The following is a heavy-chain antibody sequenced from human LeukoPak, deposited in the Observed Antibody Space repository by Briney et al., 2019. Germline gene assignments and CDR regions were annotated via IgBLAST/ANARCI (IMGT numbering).Heavy chain of an antibody. V-gene: IGHV4-34*01. J-gene: IGHJ6*03. CDR2: INHSGST. CDR3: ARIYYYYYYMDV. Sequence: SETLSLTCAVYGGSFSGYFWSWIRQPPGKGLEWIGEINHSGSTYYNPSLKSRVTISVDTSKNQFSLKLSSVTAADTAVYYCARIYYYYYYMDVWGNGTTVTVSS. CDR1: GGSFSGYF.